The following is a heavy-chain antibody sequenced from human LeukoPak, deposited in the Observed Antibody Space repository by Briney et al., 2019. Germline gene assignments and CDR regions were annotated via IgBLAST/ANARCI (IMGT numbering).Heavy chain of an antibody. J-gene: IGHJ6*02. CDR3: AKDQNYDILTGLRWYYGMDV. CDR1: GFTFTSYA. D-gene: IGHD3-9*01. V-gene: IGHV3-23*01. Sequence: GGSLRLSCAASGFTFTSYAMSWVRQAPGKGLEWVSTISGGGGITYYADSVEGRFTISRDSSKKTLYLQMNSLRGEDTAVYYCAKDQNYDILTGLRWYYGMDVWGQGTTVTVSS. CDR2: ISGGGGIT.